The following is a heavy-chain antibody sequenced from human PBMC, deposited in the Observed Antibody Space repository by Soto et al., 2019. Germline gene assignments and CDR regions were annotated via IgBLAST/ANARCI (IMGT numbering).Heavy chain of an antibody. CDR3: ARVRQGCSANNCYFDP. Sequence: SETLSLTCTLSGGSVRAPDWWNWVRQSPDKGLEWIAEVHISGHSNYNPSLRSRVSVSIDSSKNRFYLNLNSVTAADTAIYYCARVRQGCSANNCYFDPWGQGTQVTVS. CDR2: VHISGHS. D-gene: IGHD1-1*01. V-gene: IGHV4-4*02. J-gene: IGHJ5*01. CDR1: GGSVRAPDW.